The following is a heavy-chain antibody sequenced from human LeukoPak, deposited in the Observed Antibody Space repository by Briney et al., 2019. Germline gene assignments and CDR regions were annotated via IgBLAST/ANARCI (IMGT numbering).Heavy chain of an antibody. J-gene: IGHJ4*02. Sequence: SETLSLTCTVSGYSISSGYYWGWIRQPPGKGLEWIGSIYHSGSTYYNPSLKSRVTISVDTSKNQFSLKLSSVTAADTAVYYCAREIVVVPAAYDYWGQGTLVTVSS. V-gene: IGHV4-38-2*02. CDR1: GYSISSGYY. D-gene: IGHD2-2*01. CDR2: IYHSGST. CDR3: AREIVVVPAAYDY.